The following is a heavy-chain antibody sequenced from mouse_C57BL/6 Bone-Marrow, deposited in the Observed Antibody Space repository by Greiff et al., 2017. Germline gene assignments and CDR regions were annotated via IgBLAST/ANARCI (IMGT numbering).Heavy chain of an antibody. CDR1: GYTFTSYG. CDR2: IYPRSGNT. V-gene: IGHV1-81*01. Sequence: VQLQQSGAELARPGASVKLSCKASGYTFTSYGISWVKQRTGQGLEWIGEIYPRSGNTYYNEKFKGKATLTADKSSSTAYMELRSLTSEDSAVYFCARPLSSGFAYWGQGTLVTVAA. J-gene: IGHJ3*01. CDR3: ARPLSSGFAY.